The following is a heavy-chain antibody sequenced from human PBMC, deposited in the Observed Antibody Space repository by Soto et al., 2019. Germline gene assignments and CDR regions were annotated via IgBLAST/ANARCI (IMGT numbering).Heavy chain of an antibody. CDR3: ARDGKDYGDFGGLDC. D-gene: IGHD4-17*01. CDR1: GFTFSNYG. J-gene: IGHJ4*02. CDR2: IYYDGSNK. Sequence: QVQLVESGGGVVQPGRSLRLSCAASGFTFSNYGMHWVRQAPGKGLEWVAGIYYDGSNKFYADSVKGRFTISRDNSKNTLYLQMSSLRVEDTAVYYCARDGKDYGDFGGLDCWGQGTLVTVSS. V-gene: IGHV3-30*03.